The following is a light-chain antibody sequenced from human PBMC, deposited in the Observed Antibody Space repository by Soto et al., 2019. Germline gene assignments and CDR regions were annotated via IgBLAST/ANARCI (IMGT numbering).Light chain of an antibody. CDR3: AAWDDSLIEV. CDR1: SSNIGSNT. V-gene: IGLV1-44*01. Sequence: QAVVTQPPSASGTPGQRVTISCSGSSSNIGSNTVNWYQQLPGTAPKLLIHSNNQRPSGVPDRFSGSKSGTSASLAISGLQSEDEADYYCAAWDDSLIEVFGGGTKLTVL. CDR2: SNN. J-gene: IGLJ2*01.